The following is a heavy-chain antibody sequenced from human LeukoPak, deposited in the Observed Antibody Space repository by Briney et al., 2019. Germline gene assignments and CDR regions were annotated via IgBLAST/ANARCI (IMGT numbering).Heavy chain of an antibody. CDR1: GFTFSSYA. V-gene: IGHV3-64*01. D-gene: IGHD3-9*01. CDR2: ISSNGGST. Sequence: GGSLRLSCAASGFTFSSYAMHWVRQAPGKGLEYVSAISSNGGSTYYANSVKGRFTISRDNSKDTLYLQMGSLRAEDMAVYYCARDKSDWSLDPWGQGTPVTVSS. J-gene: IGHJ5*02. CDR3: ARDKSDWSLDP.